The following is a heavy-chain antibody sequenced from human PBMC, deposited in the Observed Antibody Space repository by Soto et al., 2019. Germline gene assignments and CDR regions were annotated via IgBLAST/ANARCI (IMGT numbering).Heavy chain of an antibody. V-gene: IGHV3-30*18. CDR2: VSFDSKNK. CDR3: AKESVEATYSYYGMDV. D-gene: IGHD4-4*01. Sequence: QAGGSLRLSCAGSGFSFDSYGMHWVRQAPGKGLEWVATVSFDSKNKYYIDSVEGRFTISRDNSKNMLYLQMNSLRHEDTAVYYCAKESVEATYSYYGMDVWGPGTTVTVSS. J-gene: IGHJ6*02. CDR1: GFSFDSYG.